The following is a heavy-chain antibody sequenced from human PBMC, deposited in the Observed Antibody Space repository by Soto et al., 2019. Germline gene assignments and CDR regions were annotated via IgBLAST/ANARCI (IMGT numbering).Heavy chain of an antibody. CDR1: GFTFSNYG. D-gene: IGHD4-17*01. V-gene: IGHV3-33*01. CDR3: ARDGHGDYHDVDV. J-gene: IGHJ6*02. CDR2: IWYDGSNK. Sequence: QVQLVESGGGVVQPGRSLRLSCAASGFTFSNYGMHWVRQAPGKGLEWVAVIWYDGSNKYYADSVKGRFTISRDNSKNTLYLQMNSLRVEDTAMYYCARDGHGDYHDVDVWGQGTTVTVSS.